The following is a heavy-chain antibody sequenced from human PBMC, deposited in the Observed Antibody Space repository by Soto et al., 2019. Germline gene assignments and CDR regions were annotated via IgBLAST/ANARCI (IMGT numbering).Heavy chain of an antibody. CDR2: IYYSGRT. J-gene: IGHJ6*02. D-gene: IGHD4-17*01. V-gene: IGHV4-59*01. CDR3: ARDLRFQGHDYADYLGYGMDV. Sequence: ETLSLTCTVSGGSISPYYWSWIRQPPGKGLEWIGFIYYSGRTSYNPSLKSRVTISVDTSKNQFSLNLSSVTAADTAVYYCARDLRFQGHDYADYLGYGMDVWGQGTTVTVSS. CDR1: GGSISPYY.